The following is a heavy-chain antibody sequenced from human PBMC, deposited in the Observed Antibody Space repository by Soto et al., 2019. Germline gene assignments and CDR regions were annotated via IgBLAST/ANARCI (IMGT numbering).Heavy chain of an antibody. CDR3: ARDECSSSSSYTHDAFDI. Sequence: ASVKVSCKASGYTFTSYAMHWVRQAPGQRLEWMGWINAGNGNTKYSQKVQGRVTITRDTSASTAYMELSSLRSEDTAVYYCARDECSSSSSYTHDAFDIWGQGTMVTVSS. J-gene: IGHJ3*02. D-gene: IGHD2-2*02. CDR2: INAGNGNT. CDR1: GYTFTSYA. V-gene: IGHV1-3*01.